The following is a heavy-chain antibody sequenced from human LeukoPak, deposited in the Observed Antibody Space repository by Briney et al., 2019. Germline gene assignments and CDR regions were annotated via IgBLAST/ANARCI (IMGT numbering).Heavy chain of an antibody. V-gene: IGHV4-59*08. D-gene: IGHD3-10*01. J-gene: IGHJ4*02. Sequence: SETLSLTCTVSGGSINNYYWNWIRQPPGQGLEWIGYIHFSGSSRYNPSLKSRVTISLDTSKNELSLNLSSATAAATAVYYCASRSAVTVSGFDYWGQGTLVTVSS. CDR3: ASRSAVTVSGFDY. CDR2: IHFSGSS. CDR1: GGSINNYY.